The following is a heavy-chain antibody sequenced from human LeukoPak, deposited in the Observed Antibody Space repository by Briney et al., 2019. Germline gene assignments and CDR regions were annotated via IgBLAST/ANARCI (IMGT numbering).Heavy chain of an antibody. J-gene: IGHJ4*02. V-gene: IGHV3-7*01. CDR2: MNQDGSEK. CDR3: ARGGELLRPADY. Sequence: GGSLRLSCTTSGFNFRAYWMSWVRQAPGKGLEWVANMNQDGSEKYYVDSVKGRFTISRDNAKNTLYLQMNNLRAEDTAVYYCARGGELLRPADYWGQGTLVTVSS. CDR1: GFNFRAYW. D-gene: IGHD1-26*01.